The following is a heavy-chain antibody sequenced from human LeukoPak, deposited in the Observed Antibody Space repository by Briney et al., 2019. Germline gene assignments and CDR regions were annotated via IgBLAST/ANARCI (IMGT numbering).Heavy chain of an antibody. J-gene: IGHJ6*02. Sequence: ASVTVSCKASGYTFTGYYMHWVRQAPGQGLEWMGWINPNSGGTNYAQKFQGRVTMTRDTSISTAYMELSRLRSDDTAAYYCARMRIVVVTAIRGAVNYYGMDVWGQGTTVTVSS. CDR2: INPNSGGT. V-gene: IGHV1-2*02. CDR3: ARMRIVVVTAIRGAVNYYGMDV. D-gene: IGHD2-21*02. CDR1: GYTFTGYY.